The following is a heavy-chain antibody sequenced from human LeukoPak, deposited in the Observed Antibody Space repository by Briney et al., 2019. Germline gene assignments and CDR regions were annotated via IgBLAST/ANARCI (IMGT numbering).Heavy chain of an antibody. Sequence: SETLSLTCAVYGGSFSGYYWSWIRQPPGKGLEWIGEINHSGSTNYNPSLESRVTISVDTSKNQFSLKLSSVTAADTAVYYCARVWGFWSGYHFDYWGQGTLVTVSS. D-gene: IGHD3-3*01. CDR2: INHSGST. CDR1: GGSFSGYY. CDR3: ARVWGFWSGYHFDY. V-gene: IGHV4-34*01. J-gene: IGHJ4*02.